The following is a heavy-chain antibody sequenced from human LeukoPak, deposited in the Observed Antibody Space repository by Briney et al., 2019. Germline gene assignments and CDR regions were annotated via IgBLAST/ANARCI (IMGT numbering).Heavy chain of an antibody. CDR2: INHSGST. Sequence: PSETLSLTCAVYGGSFSGYYWSWIRQPPGEGLEWIGEINHSGSTNYNPSLKSRVTISVDTSKNQFSLKLSSVTAADTAVYYCARVFGGGPHYYYYYYMDVWGKGTTVTISS. J-gene: IGHJ6*03. CDR1: GGSFSGYY. D-gene: IGHD3-10*01. CDR3: ARVFGGGPHYYYYYYMDV. V-gene: IGHV4-34*01.